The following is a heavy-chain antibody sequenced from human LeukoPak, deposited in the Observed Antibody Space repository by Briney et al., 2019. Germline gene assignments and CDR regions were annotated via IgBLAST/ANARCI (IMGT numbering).Heavy chain of an antibody. CDR3: AREGPIAAAGTGWFDP. J-gene: IGHJ5*02. Sequence: SETLSLTCTVSGGSISSGGYYWSWIRQPPGKGLEWIGYIYYSGSTNYNPSLKSRVTISVDTSKNQFSLKLSSVTAADTAVYYCAREGPIAAAGTGWFDPWGQGTLVTVSS. CDR1: GGSISSGGYY. V-gene: IGHV4-61*08. CDR2: IYYSGST. D-gene: IGHD6-13*01.